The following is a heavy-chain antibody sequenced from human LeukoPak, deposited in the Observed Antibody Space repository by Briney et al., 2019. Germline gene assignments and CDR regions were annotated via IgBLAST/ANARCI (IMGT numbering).Heavy chain of an antibody. CDR3: ARAGHSSACCYYYYMDV. D-gene: IGHD6-25*01. Sequence: ASVKVSCKASGYTFTSYGISWVRRAPGQGLEWMGWISAYNGNTNYAQKLQGRVTMTTDTSTSTAYMELRSLRSDDTAVYYCARAGHSSACCYYYYMDVWGKGTTVTVSS. J-gene: IGHJ6*03. CDR2: ISAYNGNT. V-gene: IGHV1-18*01. CDR1: GYTFTSYG.